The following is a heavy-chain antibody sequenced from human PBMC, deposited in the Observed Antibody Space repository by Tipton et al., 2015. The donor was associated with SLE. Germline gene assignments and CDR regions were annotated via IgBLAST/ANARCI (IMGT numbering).Heavy chain of an antibody. CDR2: ISWNSGNI. CDR3: AKDGGRWELLGWFDP. D-gene: IGHD1-26*01. CDR1: GFTFDDYA. Sequence: QLVQSGGGLVQPGRSLRLSCAASGFTFDDYAMHWVRQAPGKGLEWVSGISWNSGNIGYADSVKGRFTISRDNAKNSLFLQMNSLRAEDTALYYCAKDGGRWELLGWFDPWGQGTLVTVSS. J-gene: IGHJ5*02. V-gene: IGHV3-9*01.